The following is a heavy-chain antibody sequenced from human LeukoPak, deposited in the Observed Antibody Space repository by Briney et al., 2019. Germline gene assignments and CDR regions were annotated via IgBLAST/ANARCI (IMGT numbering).Heavy chain of an antibody. D-gene: IGHD3-16*01. CDR2: ISSSGST. Sequence: PSETLSLTCTVSGDSFSSYHWSWLRQPPGKGLEWIGYISSSGSTSYNPSLKSRVTTSVDTSKNQFSLKLRSVTAADTAVYYCARVGRGDHTWGSYYCDHWGQGTLVSVSS. CDR3: ARVGRGDHTWGSYYCDH. CDR1: GDSFSSYH. V-gene: IGHV4-59*13. J-gene: IGHJ4*02.